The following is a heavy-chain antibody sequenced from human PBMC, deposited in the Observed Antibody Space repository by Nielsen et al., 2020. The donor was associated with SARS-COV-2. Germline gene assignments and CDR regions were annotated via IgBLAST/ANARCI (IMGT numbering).Heavy chain of an antibody. V-gene: IGHV3-30*02. CDR2: VPYGGNKR. J-gene: IGHJ4*02. CDR1: GFRFTDYG. CDR3: AKDVRTGSAHFHR. D-gene: IGHD6-25*01. Sequence: GESLKISCAASGFRFTDYGMHWVRQAPGKGLEWVAFVPYGGNKRYYAVAVRGRFIISRDNTKNTLSLEMKYLTEEDTGVYYCAKDVRTGSAHFHRWGQGTLVSVSS.